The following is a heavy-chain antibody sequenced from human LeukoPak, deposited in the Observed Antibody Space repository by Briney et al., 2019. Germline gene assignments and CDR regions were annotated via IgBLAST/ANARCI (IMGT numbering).Heavy chain of an antibody. CDR3: ARLGNQYGGFEDFRIDY. J-gene: IGHJ4*02. CDR2: IKQDGSEK. Sequence: GGSLRLSCAASGFIFSNYWMSWVRQAPGKGLEWVANIKQDGSEKSYVDSVRGRFTISRDNAENSLYLLMSGLRAEDSALYFCARLGNQYGGFEDFRIDYWGQGTPVTVSS. D-gene: IGHD3-10*01. CDR1: GFIFSNYW. V-gene: IGHV3-7*03.